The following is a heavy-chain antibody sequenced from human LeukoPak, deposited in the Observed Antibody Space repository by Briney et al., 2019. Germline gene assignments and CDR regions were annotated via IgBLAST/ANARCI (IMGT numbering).Heavy chain of an antibody. CDR1: GFTVSSNY. V-gene: IGHV3-53*01. CDR3: AREIYCSASSCTGGVFDI. D-gene: IGHD2-15*01. CDR2: IYSGGST. Sequence: GGSLRLSCAASGFTVSSNYMSWVRQAPGKGLEWVSFIYSGGSTYYAESVKGRFTISRDNSKNTLYLQMNSLRVEDTAVYYCAREIYCSASSCTGGVFDIWGQGTMVTVSS. J-gene: IGHJ3*02.